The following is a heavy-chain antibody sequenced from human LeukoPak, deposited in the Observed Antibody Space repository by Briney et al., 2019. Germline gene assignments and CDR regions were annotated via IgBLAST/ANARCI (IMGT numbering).Heavy chain of an antibody. CDR2: VNPNSGGT. V-gene: IGHV1-2*02. CDR3: AREWGDY. CDR1: GYTFTSYG. J-gene: IGHJ4*02. D-gene: IGHD1-26*01. Sequence: ASVKVSCKASGYTFTSYGISWVRQAPGQGLEWMGWVNPNSGGTNYAQKFQGRVTMTRDTSISTAYMELSRLRSDDTAVYYCAREWGDYWGQGPLVTVSS.